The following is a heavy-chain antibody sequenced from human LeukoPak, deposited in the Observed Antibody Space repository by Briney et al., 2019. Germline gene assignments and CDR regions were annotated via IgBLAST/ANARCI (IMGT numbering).Heavy chain of an antibody. Sequence: SETLSLTCTVSGGSISSHYWSWTRQPPGKGLEWIGYIYYSGSTNYNPSLKSRVTISVDTSKNQFSLKLSSVTAADTAVYYCARDQSQNGRFDYWGQGTLVTVSS. J-gene: IGHJ4*02. CDR2: IYYSGST. V-gene: IGHV4-59*11. CDR1: GGSISSHY. D-gene: IGHD2-8*01. CDR3: ARDQSQNGRFDY.